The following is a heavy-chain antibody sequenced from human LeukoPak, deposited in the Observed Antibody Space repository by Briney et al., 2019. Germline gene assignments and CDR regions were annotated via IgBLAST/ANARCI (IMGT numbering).Heavy chain of an antibody. J-gene: IGHJ3*02. CDR1: GYTFTSYD. CDR2: MNPNSGNT. Sequence: ASVKVSCKASGYTFTSYDINWVRQATGQGLEWMGWMNPNSGNTGYAQKFQGRVTMTRDMSTSTVYMELSSLRSEDTAVYYCAREPLGIVVVTDDAFDIWGQGTMVTVSS. D-gene: IGHD3-22*01. V-gene: IGHV1-8*01. CDR3: AREPLGIVVVTDDAFDI.